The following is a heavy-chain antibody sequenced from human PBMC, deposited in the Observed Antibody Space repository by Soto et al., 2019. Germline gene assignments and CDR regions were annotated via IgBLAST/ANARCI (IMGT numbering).Heavy chain of an antibody. D-gene: IGHD1-26*01. J-gene: IGHJ4*02. CDR1: GFSLTTDRVR. V-gene: IGHV2-5*02. Sequence: QITLKESGPTLVKPTQTLTLTCTFSGFSLTTDRVRVGWIRQPPGEALEWLAVIYWDDTKTYRPSLESRLTITKDTSKNQVALTMTNMDSVDTATYYCAHAYGGRSLYWGQGTLVTVSS. CDR2: IYWDDTK. CDR3: AHAYGGRSLY.